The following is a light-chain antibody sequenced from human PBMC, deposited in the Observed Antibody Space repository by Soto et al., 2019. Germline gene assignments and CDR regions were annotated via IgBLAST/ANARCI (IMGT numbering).Light chain of an antibody. CDR2: DVS. J-gene: IGLJ1*01. CDR3: SSYTSSSTPYF. V-gene: IGLV2-14*01. CDR1: TSDVGGYNY. Sequence: QSVLTQPASVSGSPGQSITISCTGTTSDVGGYNYVSWYQQHPGKAPKLMIYDVSNRPSGVSNRFSGSKSGNTASLTISCLQAEDEADYYCSSYTSSSTPYFFGTGTKVTVL.